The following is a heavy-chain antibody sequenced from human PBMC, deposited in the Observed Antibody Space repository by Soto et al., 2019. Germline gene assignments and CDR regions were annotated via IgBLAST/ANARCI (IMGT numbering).Heavy chain of an antibody. Sequence: GASVKVSWKASGYTFTRYHMHWVRQAPGQGLEWMGIINPGGAKTNYAQKFQGRVTITADTSTSTAYMELSSLRSEDTAVYYCARYTVTTGYYYYGMDVWAQGTTVTVSS. D-gene: IGHD4-17*01. J-gene: IGHJ6*02. CDR1: GYTFTRYH. CDR2: INPGGAKT. CDR3: ARYTVTTGYYYYGMDV. V-gene: IGHV1-46*01.